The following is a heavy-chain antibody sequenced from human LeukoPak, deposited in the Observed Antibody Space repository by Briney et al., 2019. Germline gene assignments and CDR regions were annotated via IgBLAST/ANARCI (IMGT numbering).Heavy chain of an antibody. CDR3: AKGKDTAMVRYYFDY. Sequence: PGGSLRLSCAASGFTFSSYAMSWVRQAPGKGLEWVSAISGSGGSTYYPDSVKGRFTISRDNSKNTLYLQMNSLRAEDTAVYYCAKGKDTAMVRYYFDYWGQGTLVTVSS. D-gene: IGHD5-18*01. V-gene: IGHV3-23*01. CDR1: GFTFSSYA. J-gene: IGHJ4*02. CDR2: ISGSGGST.